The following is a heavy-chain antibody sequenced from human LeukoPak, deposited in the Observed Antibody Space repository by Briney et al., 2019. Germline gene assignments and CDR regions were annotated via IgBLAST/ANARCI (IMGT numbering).Heavy chain of an antibody. V-gene: IGHV3-30*02. Sequence: GGSLRLSCAASGFTFSSYGMHWVRQAPGKGLEWVAFIRYDGSNKYYADSVKGRFTISRDNSKNTLYLQMNSLRAEDTAVYYCARHPEYDSRVTPFFDIWGQGTMVTVSS. CDR3: ARHPEYDSRVTPFFDI. CDR2: IRYDGSNK. J-gene: IGHJ3*02. CDR1: GFTFSSYG. D-gene: IGHD3-22*01.